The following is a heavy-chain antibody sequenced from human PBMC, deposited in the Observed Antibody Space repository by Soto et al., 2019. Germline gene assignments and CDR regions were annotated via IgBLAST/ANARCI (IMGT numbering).Heavy chain of an antibody. CDR1: GXXFTSYA. CDR3: ARANWGYYYYGMDV. V-gene: IGHV1-3*01. Sequence: QVQLVQSGAEVKKPGASVKVSCKASGXXFTSYAMHWVRQAPGQRLEWMGWINAGNGNTKYSQKFQGRVTITRDTXXXXAYMELSSLRSEDTAVYYCARANWGYYYYGMDVWGQGTTVTVSS. J-gene: IGHJ6*02. CDR2: INAGNGNT. D-gene: IGHD7-27*01.